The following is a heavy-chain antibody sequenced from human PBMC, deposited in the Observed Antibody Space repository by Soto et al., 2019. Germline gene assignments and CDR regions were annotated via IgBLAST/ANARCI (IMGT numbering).Heavy chain of an antibody. CDR3: ARRGWEQTHAYGMDV. CDR2: IIPIFGTA. D-gene: IGHD1-26*01. Sequence: GASVKVSCKASGGTFSSYAISWVRQAPGQGLEWMGGIIPIFGTANYAQKFQGRVTITADKSTSTAYMELSSLRSEDTAVYYCARRGWEQTHAYGMDVWGQGTTVTVSS. J-gene: IGHJ6*02. CDR1: GGTFSSYA. V-gene: IGHV1-69*06.